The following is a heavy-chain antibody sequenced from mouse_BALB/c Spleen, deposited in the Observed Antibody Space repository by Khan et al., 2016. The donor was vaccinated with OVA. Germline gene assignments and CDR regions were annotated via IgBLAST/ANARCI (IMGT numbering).Heavy chain of an antibody. Sequence: QVQLQQSGAELVRPGVSVKISCKGSGYTFTDYAMHWVKQSLAKSLEWIGDISTYYGDTNYNQKFKGKATMTVDKSSSTAYMDLARLTSEDSAICYCARGNGNSRFAYWGQGTLVTVSA. CDR2: ISTYYGDT. CDR1: GYTFTDYA. CDR3: ARGNGNSRFAY. J-gene: IGHJ3*01. D-gene: IGHD2-1*01. V-gene: IGHV1S137*01.